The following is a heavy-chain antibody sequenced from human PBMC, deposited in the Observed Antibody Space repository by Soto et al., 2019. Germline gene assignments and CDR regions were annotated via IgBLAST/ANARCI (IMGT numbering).Heavy chain of an antibody. CDR3: ARGQAVTGHYFDY. CDR2: IYHSGST. D-gene: IGHD6-19*01. J-gene: IGHJ4*02. V-gene: IGHV4-4*02. Sequence: QVQLRESGPGLVKPSGTLSLTCAVSAGSISSSYWWTWVRQPPGKGLEWIGEIYHSGSTTYNPSLTSRVTISVDKSKNQFSLKLSSVNASDTAVYYCARGQAVTGHYFDYWGQGTLVTVSS. CDR1: AGSISSSYW.